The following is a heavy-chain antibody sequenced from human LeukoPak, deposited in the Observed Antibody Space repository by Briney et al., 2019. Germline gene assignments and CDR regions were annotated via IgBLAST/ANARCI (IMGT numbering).Heavy chain of an antibody. J-gene: IGHJ4*02. CDR1: GGSISSYY. D-gene: IGHD6-19*01. CDR2: IYYSGST. V-gene: IGHV4-59*12. CDR3: TRGRAVAEY. Sequence: SETLSLTCTVSGGSISSYYWSWIRQAPGKGLEWIGYIYYSGSTNYNPSLKSRVTMSADTSKNQFSLQLSSVTATDTAVYYCTRGRAVAEYWGQGTLVTVSS.